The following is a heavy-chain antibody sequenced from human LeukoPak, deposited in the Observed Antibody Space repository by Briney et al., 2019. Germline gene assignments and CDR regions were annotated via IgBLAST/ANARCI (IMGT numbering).Heavy chain of an antibody. CDR1: GFTFSSYA. D-gene: IGHD3-22*01. CDR3: AREGSSGYYFDY. Sequence: GGPLRLSCAASGFTFSSYAMHWVRQAPGKGLEWVAVISYDGSNKYYADSVKGRFTISRDNSKNTLYLQMNSLRAEDTAVYYCAREGSSGYYFDYWGQGTLVTVSS. J-gene: IGHJ4*02. V-gene: IGHV3-30-3*01. CDR2: ISYDGSNK.